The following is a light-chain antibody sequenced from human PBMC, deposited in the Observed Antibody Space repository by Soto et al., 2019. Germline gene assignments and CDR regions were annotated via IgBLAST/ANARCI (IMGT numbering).Light chain of an antibody. CDR1: QSIRTN. CDR2: DAS. J-gene: IGKJ1*01. V-gene: IGKV3D-15*01. Sequence: EIVMTQSPSTRSVSPGERATLSCRASQSIRTNLAWYQQKPGQAPRLLIYDASTRATGIPARFSGSGSGTEFTLTIRSLQSEDFAVYYCQQYNNWRTFGQGTKVDIK. CDR3: QQYNNWRT.